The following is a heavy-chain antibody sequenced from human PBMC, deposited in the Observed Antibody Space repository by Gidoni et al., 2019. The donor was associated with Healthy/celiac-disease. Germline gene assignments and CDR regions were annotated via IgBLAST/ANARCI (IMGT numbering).Heavy chain of an antibody. Sequence: EVQLVESGGGLVQPGRSLRLSCTASGFTFGDYAMSWVRQAPGKGLEWVGFIRSKAYGGTTEYAASVKGRFTISRDDSKSIAYLQMNSLKTEDTAVYYCTRGEWLLAYFDYWGQGTLVTVSS. D-gene: IGHD3-3*01. CDR1: GFTFGDYA. J-gene: IGHJ4*02. V-gene: IGHV3-49*04. CDR3: TRGEWLLAYFDY. CDR2: IRSKAYGGTT.